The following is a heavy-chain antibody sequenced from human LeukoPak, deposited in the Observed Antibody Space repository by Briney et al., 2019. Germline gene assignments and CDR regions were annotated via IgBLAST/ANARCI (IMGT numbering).Heavy chain of an antibody. CDR1: GYSISSGYY. V-gene: IGHV4-38-2*02. CDR2: IYHSGST. D-gene: IGHD6-19*01. Sequence: PSETLSLTCTVSGYSISSGYYWGWIRQPPGKGLEWIGSIYHSGSTYYNPSLKSRVTISVDTSKNQFSLKLSSVTAADTAVYYCARDRSSGWYYYYMDVWGKGTTVTISS. CDR3: ARDRSSGWYYYYMDV. J-gene: IGHJ6*03.